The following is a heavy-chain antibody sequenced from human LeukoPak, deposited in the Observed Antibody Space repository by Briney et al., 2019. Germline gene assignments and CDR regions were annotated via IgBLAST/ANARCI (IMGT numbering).Heavy chain of an antibody. J-gene: IGHJ6*02. CDR2: ISYDGSNK. V-gene: IGHV3-30*03. CDR3: ARGGSAAAPETYGMDV. Sequence: GGSLRLSCAASGFTFSSYGMHWVRQAPGKGLEWVAVISYDGSNKYYADSVKGRFTISRDNSKNTLYLQMNSLRAEDTAVYYCARGGSAAAPETYGMDVWGQGTTVTVSS. CDR1: GFTFSSYG. D-gene: IGHD6-13*01.